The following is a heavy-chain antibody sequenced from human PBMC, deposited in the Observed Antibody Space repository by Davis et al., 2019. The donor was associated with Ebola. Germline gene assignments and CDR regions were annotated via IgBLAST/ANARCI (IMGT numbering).Heavy chain of an antibody. Sequence: ASVKVSCKASGYTFTSYGISWVRQAPGQGLEWMGWINAGNGNTKYSQKFQGRVTITRDTSASTAYMELSSLRSEDTAVYYCARERGWFGELLVDYWGQGTLVTVSS. CDR3: ARERGWFGELLVDY. CDR1: GYTFTSYG. V-gene: IGHV1-3*01. CDR2: INAGNGNT. D-gene: IGHD3-10*01. J-gene: IGHJ4*02.